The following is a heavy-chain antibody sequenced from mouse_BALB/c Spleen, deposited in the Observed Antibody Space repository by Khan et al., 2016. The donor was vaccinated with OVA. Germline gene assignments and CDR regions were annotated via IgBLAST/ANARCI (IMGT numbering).Heavy chain of an antibody. V-gene: IGHV1-69*02. CDR1: GYTFTNYW. CDR2: IYPSDSYT. D-gene: IGHD1-1*02. J-gene: IGHJ3*01. Sequence: QVQLHQPGAELVRPGTSVKLSCKASGYTFTNYWINWVKQRPGQGLEWIGNIYPSDSYTNYNQNFKDQATLTVDKSSSTAYMQLSSPTSEESAVDYCSREVGTMAYWGHGTLVTVSA. CDR3: SREVGTMAY.